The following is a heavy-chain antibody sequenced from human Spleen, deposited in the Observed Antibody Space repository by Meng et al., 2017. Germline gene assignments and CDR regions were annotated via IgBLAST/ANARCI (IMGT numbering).Heavy chain of an antibody. CDR1: GGSFSGYY. D-gene: IGHD7-27*01. CDR2: AST. J-gene: IGHJ4*02. Sequence: QVQLQQWGAGLLKPSETLSLPCAVYGGSFSGYYWSWIRQPPGKGLEWIGFASTNYNPSLKSRLTISLDTSKNQFSLKLTSVTAADTAVYYCARDYWGSLDYWGQGILVTVSS. CDR3: ARDYWGSLDY. V-gene: IGHV4-34*01.